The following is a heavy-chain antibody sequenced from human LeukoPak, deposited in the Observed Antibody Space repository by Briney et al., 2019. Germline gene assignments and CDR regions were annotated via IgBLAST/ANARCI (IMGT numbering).Heavy chain of an antibody. J-gene: IGHJ4*02. CDR3: ARDQAFVVVVAATSYYFDY. CDR1: GYTFTSYY. D-gene: IGHD2-15*01. Sequence: ASVKVSCKASGYTFTSYYMHWVRQAPGQGLEWMGIINPSGGSTSYAQKSQGRVTMTRDTSTSTVYMELSSLRSEDTAVYYCARDQAFVVVVAATSYYFDYWGQGTLVTVSS. V-gene: IGHV1-46*01. CDR2: INPSGGST.